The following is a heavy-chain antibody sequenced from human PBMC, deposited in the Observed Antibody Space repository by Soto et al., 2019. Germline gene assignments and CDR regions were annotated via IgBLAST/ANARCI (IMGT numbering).Heavy chain of an antibody. J-gene: IGHJ5*02. CDR3: AREGEGHCISSSCLNRFDP. Sequence: PGGSLRLSCAASGFTFSTFNMNWVRQAPGKGLEWVSYISSSGSTIYYADSVKGRFTISRDNAKNSLYLQMNSLRDEDTAVYYCAREGEGHCISSSCLNRFDPWGQGTMVTVSS. V-gene: IGHV3-48*02. CDR1: GFTFSTFN. D-gene: IGHD2-2*01. CDR2: ISSSGSTI.